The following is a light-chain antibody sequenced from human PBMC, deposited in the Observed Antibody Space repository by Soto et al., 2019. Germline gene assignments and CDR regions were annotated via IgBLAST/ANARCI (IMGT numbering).Light chain of an antibody. Sequence: QSALTQPASVSGSPGQSITISCTGTSSDVGTYNYVSWNQQHPGKAPKLMIYEVSNRPSGVSNRFSGSKSGNTASLTISGLQAEDEADYYCSSYTSSSTYVFGTGTKATVL. V-gene: IGLV2-14*01. J-gene: IGLJ1*01. CDR2: EVS. CDR3: SSYTSSSTYV. CDR1: SSDVGTYNY.